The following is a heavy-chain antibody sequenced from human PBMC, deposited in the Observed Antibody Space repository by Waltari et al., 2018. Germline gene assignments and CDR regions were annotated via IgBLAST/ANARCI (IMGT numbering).Heavy chain of an antibody. CDR3: AREGSSGYPVDY. J-gene: IGHJ4*02. D-gene: IGHD3-22*01. CDR1: GAPFSSYA. CDR2: IIPIFGTA. V-gene: IGHV1-69*15. Sequence: QVQLVQSGAEVKKPGSAVKVSCKASGAPFSSYAISWVRQAPGQGLEWMGRIIPIFGTANYAQKFQGRVTITADESTSTAYMELSSLRSEDTAVYYCAREGSSGYPVDYWGQGTLVTVSS.